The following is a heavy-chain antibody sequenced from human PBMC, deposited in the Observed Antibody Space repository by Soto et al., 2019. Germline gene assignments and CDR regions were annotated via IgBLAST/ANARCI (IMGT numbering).Heavy chain of an antibody. D-gene: IGHD3-22*01. V-gene: IGHV3-23*05. CDR1: GFTFSTYA. CDR3: ARMGDSSGYSGWFDP. CDR2: IDNSGGIT. Sequence: GGSLRLSCAASGFTFSTYAMSWVRQAPGKGLEWVSTIDNSGGITYYADSVKGRFTISRDNAKNSLYLQMNSLRAEDTAVYYCARMGDSSGYSGWFDPWGQGTLVTVSS. J-gene: IGHJ5*02.